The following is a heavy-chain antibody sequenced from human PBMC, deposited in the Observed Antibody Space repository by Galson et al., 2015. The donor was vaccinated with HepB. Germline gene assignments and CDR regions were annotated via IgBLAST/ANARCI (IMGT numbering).Heavy chain of an antibody. CDR3: ARETYYDFWSGYYPDAFDI. Sequence: SVKVSCKASGGTFSSYAISWVRQAPGQGLEWMGGIIPIFGTANYAQKFQGRVTITADESTSTAYMELSSLRSEDTAVYYCARETYYDFWSGYYPDAFDIWGQGTMVTVSS. CDR2: IIPIFGTA. D-gene: IGHD3-3*01. CDR1: GGTFSSYA. J-gene: IGHJ3*02. V-gene: IGHV1-69*13.